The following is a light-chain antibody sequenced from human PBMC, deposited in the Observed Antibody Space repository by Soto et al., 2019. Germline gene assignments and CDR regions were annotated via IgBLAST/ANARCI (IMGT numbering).Light chain of an antibody. CDR1: QDISGW. CDR3: QETHSFPFT. J-gene: IGKJ3*01. V-gene: IGKV1-12*01. Sequence: QMTQSPASVSASVGDTVTITCRASQDISGWLAWYQQRPGTAPNLLIYASSTLNSGVPSRFSGSGSGTVFTLTISGLQPEDFSTYFCQETHSFPFTFGPGTKV. CDR2: ASS.